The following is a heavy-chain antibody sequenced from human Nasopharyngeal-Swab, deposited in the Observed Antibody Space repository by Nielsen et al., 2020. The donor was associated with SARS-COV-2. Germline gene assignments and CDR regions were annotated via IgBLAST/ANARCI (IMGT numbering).Heavy chain of an antibody. CDR3: AKVLGFGELLGSFDY. Sequence: LSLTCAASGFTFDDYAMHWVRQAPGKGLEGVSGIGWNSGSIGYADSVKGRFTISRDNAKNSLYLQMNSLRAKDTALYYCAKVLGFGELLGSFDYWGQGTLVTVSS. CDR2: IGWNSGSI. D-gene: IGHD3-10*01. CDR1: GFTFDDYA. J-gene: IGHJ4*02. V-gene: IGHV3-9*01.